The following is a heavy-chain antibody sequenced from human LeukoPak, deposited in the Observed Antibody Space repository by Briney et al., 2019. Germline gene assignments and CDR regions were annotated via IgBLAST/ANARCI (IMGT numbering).Heavy chain of an antibody. J-gene: IGHJ4*02. Sequence: GGSLRLSRAASGFTFSNAWMSWVRQAPRKGLEWVGRIKTKSNGGTADYAAPVKGRFTISRDDSKNMLYLQVNSLKIEDTGVYYCTTDGEFFDYWGQGTLVTVSP. CDR2: IKTKSNGGTA. CDR1: GFTFSNAW. CDR3: TTDGEFFDY. V-gene: IGHV3-15*01.